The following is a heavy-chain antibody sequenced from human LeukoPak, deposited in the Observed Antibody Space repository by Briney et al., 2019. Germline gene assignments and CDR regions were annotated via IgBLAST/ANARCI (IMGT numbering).Heavy chain of an antibody. V-gene: IGHV1-2*04. CDR2: INPNSGGT. Sequence: ASVKVSCKASGYTFTGYYMHWVRQAPGQGLEWMGWINPNSGGTNYAQKFQGWVTMTRDTSISTAYMELSRLRSDDTAVYYCARDGSRNWNSFSAFDIWGQGTMVTVSS. J-gene: IGHJ3*02. D-gene: IGHD1-7*01. CDR3: ARDGSRNWNSFSAFDI. CDR1: GYTFTGYY.